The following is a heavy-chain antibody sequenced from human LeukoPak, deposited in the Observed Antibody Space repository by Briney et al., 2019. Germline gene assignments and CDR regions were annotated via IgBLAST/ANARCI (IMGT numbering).Heavy chain of an antibody. J-gene: IGHJ4*02. CDR2: INHSGST. D-gene: IGHD3-10*01. Sequence: SETLSLTCAVYGGSFSGYYWSWIRQPPGKGLEWIGEINHSGSTNYNPSLKSRVTISVDTSKNQFSLKLSSVTAADTAVYYCASLTYYYGSGSYHWGQGTLVTVSS. CDR3: ASLTYYYGSGSYH. CDR1: GGSFSGYY. V-gene: IGHV4-34*01.